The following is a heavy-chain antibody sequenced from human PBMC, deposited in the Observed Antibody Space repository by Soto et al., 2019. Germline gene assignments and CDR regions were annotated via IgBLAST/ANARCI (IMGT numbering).Heavy chain of an antibody. J-gene: IGHJ6*02. CDR1: GGSFSGYY. CDR3: SREGRYYPLWSGYQHEGPYGMDV. Sequence: QVQLQQWGAGLLKPSETLSLTCAVYGGSFSGYYWTWIRHAPGKELEWIGEINHSGSTNYNSSLKSRFTISVDTSKNQFSLNLHSVTAADTAVYYCSREGRYYPLWSGYQHEGPYGMDVWCQGTTVTVSS. CDR2: INHSGST. D-gene: IGHD3-3*02. V-gene: IGHV4-34*02.